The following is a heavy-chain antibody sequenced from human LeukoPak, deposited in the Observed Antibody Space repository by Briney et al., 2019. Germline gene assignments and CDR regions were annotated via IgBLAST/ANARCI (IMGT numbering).Heavy chain of an antibody. J-gene: IGHJ3*02. Sequence: ASVKVSCKASGYTFTSYDINWVRQATGQGLEWMGWMNPNSGNTGYAQKFQGRVTITRNTSISTAYMELSSLRSEDTAVYYCARELSVVAATDAFDIWGQGTMVTVSS. D-gene: IGHD2-15*01. V-gene: IGHV1-8*01. CDR3: ARELSVVAATDAFDI. CDR2: MNPNSGNT. CDR1: GYTFTSYD.